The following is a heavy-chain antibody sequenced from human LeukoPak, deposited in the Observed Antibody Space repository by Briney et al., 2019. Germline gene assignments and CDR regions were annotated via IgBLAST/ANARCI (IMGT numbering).Heavy chain of an antibody. V-gene: IGHV3-30*18. D-gene: IGHD4-17*01. CDR3: AKVKVTTYYYGMDV. CDR1: GFTCSSYG. J-gene: IGHJ6*04. Sequence: PGRSLRPSCAASGFTCSSYGMHWVRQAPGKGLEWVAVISYDGSNKYYADSVKGRFTISRDNSKNTLYLQMNSLRAEDTAVYYCAKVKVTTYYYGMDVWGKGTTVTVSS. CDR2: ISYDGSNK.